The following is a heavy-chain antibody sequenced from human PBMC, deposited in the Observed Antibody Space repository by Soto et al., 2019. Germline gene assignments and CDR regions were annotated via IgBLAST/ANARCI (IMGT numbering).Heavy chain of an antibody. Sequence: EVQLLESGGALVQPGGSLRLSCAASGFTFNSYVMTWVRQAPGEGLEWVSSISRSGRGSAYYADSVKGRFTISRYNSENTLFLQMNNLRDEDTALYYCARGRYLDSSDYWVANLPFDHWGLGTLVTVSS. J-gene: IGHJ4*02. CDR2: ISRSGRGSA. D-gene: IGHD3-22*01. CDR3: ARGRYLDSSDYWVANLPFDH. CDR1: GFTFNSYV. V-gene: IGHV3-23*01.